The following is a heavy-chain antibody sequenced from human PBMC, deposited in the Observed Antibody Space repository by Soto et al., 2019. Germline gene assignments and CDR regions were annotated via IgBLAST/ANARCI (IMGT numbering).Heavy chain of an antibody. CDR3: ASSPPAMVAPNI. Sequence: XATPSLSCTVSGGSVSNYSWTWVRQPPGKGLEWIGYVYYSGSTHYNPSLKSRVTISLDTSKNQFSLKLTSVTAADTAMYFCASSPPAMVAPNIWGQGTLVTVSS. D-gene: IGHD5-18*01. J-gene: IGHJ4*02. CDR2: VYYSGST. CDR1: GGSVSNYS. V-gene: IGHV4-59*02.